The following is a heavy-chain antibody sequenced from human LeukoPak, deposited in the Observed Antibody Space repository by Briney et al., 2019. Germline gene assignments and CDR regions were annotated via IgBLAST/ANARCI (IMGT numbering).Heavy chain of an antibody. CDR2: INHSGST. Sequence: PSETLSLTCAVYGGSFSGYYWSWIRQPPGKGLEWLGEINHSGSTNDNPSLKSRVTISVDTSKNQFSLKLSSVTAADTAVYYCARGYSGRIEGGGNWFDPWGQGTLVTVSS. CDR3: ARGYSGRIEGGGNWFDP. V-gene: IGHV4-34*01. J-gene: IGHJ5*02. D-gene: IGHD1-26*01. CDR1: GGSFSGYY.